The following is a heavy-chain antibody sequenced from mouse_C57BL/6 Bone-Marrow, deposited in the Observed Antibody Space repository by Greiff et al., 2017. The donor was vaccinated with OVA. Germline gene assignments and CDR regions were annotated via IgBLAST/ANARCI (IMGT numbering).Heavy chain of an antibody. Sequence: QVTLKVSGPGILQPSQTLSLTCSFSGFSLSTFGMGVGWIRPPSGKGLEWLAHIWWDDDKYYNPALKSRPPISTDTSNNQIFLKIANVDTADTATYYCARIRGCSSPWWYCDVWGTGTTVTVSS. D-gene: IGHD1-1*01. CDR3: ARIRGCSSPWWYCDV. V-gene: IGHV8-8*01. J-gene: IGHJ1*03. CDR1: GFSLSTFGMG. CDR2: IWWDDDK.